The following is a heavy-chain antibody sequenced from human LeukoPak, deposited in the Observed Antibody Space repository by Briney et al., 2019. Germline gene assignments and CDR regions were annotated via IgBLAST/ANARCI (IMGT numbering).Heavy chain of an antibody. Sequence: GGSLRLSCAASGFTFSSYGMHWVRQAPGKGLEWVAFIRYDGSNKYYADSVKGRFTISRDNSKNTLYLQMNSRRAEDTAVYYCAREGSSSPWTSDYWGQGTLVTVSS. D-gene: IGHD6-6*01. CDR2: IRYDGSNK. CDR3: AREGSSSPWTSDY. J-gene: IGHJ4*02. CDR1: GFTFSSYG. V-gene: IGHV3-30*02.